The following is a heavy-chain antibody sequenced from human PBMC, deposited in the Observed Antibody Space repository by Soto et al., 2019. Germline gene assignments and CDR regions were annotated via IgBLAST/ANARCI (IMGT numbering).Heavy chain of an antibody. D-gene: IGHD5-18*01. Sequence: QVQLVQSGAEVKKPGASVKVSCKASGYTFTSYGISWVRQAPGQGLEWMGWISAYNGNTNYAQKLQGRVTMTTDTPTSTAYMELRSPRSDDTAVYYCATSIDGYSYGDAFDIWGQGTMVTVSS. CDR2: ISAYNGNT. CDR3: ATSIDGYSYGDAFDI. CDR1: GYTFTSYG. V-gene: IGHV1-18*01. J-gene: IGHJ3*02.